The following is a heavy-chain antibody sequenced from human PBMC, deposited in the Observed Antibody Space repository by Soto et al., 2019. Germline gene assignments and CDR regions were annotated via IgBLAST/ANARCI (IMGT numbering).Heavy chain of an antibody. J-gene: IGHJ4*02. CDR2: ISYDGSRQ. Sequence: QAQLVESGGGVVQPGRSLRLSCAASRFAFSSYGMHWVRQARGTGLGWVAVISYDGSRQHYADSVKGRFTSSRDNSKNMVLLQMSSLRAEDTAVYYCVSDRGYGHASVPYSWGQGTLVSVSS. CDR1: RFAFSSYG. CDR3: VSDRGYGHASVPYS. V-gene: IGHV3-30*03. D-gene: IGHD5-18*01.